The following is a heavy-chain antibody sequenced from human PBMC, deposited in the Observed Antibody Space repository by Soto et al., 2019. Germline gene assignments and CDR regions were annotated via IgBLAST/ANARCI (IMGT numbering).Heavy chain of an antibody. CDR3: AGWFGEGIFDY. D-gene: IGHD3-10*01. V-gene: IGHV4-59*01. CDR1: GGSISSYY. CDR2: IYYSGST. Sequence: PSETLSLTCTVSGGSISSYYWSWIRQPPGKGLEWIGYIYYSGSTNYNPSLKSRVTISVDTSKNQFSLKLSSVTAADTAVYYCAGWFGEGIFDYWGQGTLVTVSS. J-gene: IGHJ4*02.